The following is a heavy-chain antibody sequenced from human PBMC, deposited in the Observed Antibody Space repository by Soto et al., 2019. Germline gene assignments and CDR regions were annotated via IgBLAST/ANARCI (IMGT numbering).Heavy chain of an antibody. Sequence: ASVKVSCKASGYTFTSYGISWVRQAPGQGLEWMGWISAYNGNTNYAQKLQGRVTMTTGTSTSTAYMELRSLRSDDTAVYYCARDLNVLRYFDWLLSPIDYYYYGMDVWGQGTTVTVSS. J-gene: IGHJ6*02. D-gene: IGHD3-9*01. CDR2: ISAYNGNT. V-gene: IGHV1-18*04. CDR3: ARDLNVLRYFDWLLSPIDYYYYGMDV. CDR1: GYTFTSYG.